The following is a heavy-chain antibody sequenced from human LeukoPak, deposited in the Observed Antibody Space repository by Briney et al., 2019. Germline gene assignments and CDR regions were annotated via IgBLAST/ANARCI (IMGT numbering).Heavy chain of an antibody. CDR2: ISYDGSNK. CDR3: ARALSSSSNWFDP. V-gene: IGHV3-30-3*01. CDR1: GFTFSSYA. D-gene: IGHD6-6*01. Sequence: PGGSLRLSCAASGFTFSSYAMHWVRQAPGKGLEWVAVISYDGSNKYYADSVKGRFTISRDNSKNTLYLQMNSLRAEDTAVYYCARALSSSSNWFDPWGQGTLVTVSS. J-gene: IGHJ5*02.